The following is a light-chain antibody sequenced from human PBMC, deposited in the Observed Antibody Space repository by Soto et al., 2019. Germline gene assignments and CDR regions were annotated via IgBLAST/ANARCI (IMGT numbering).Light chain of an antibody. Sequence: DIQMTQSPSTRSASVGDRVIITCRASQSPGTWMAWYQQKPGTAPVLLIYDVSKLESGVPSRFSGRASGTEFTLTITSLQPDDFATYYCQQYFSYPLTFGGGTKVDIK. V-gene: IGKV1-5*01. CDR2: DVS. J-gene: IGKJ4*01. CDR3: QQYFSYPLT. CDR1: QSPGTW.